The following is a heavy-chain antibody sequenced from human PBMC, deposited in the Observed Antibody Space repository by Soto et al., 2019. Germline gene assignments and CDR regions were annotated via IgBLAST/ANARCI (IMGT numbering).Heavy chain of an antibody. V-gene: IGHV3-21*01. Sequence: GGSLRLCCTTSGFTFNTYGMHGVRQAPGKGLEWVATICSGSSYKYYADSVKGRFTISRDNAKNSLYLQMNSPRAEDTAVYYCARGRRGIAAPPPDYWGQGTLVTVSS. D-gene: IGHD6-13*01. CDR3: ARGRRGIAAPPPDY. CDR1: GFTFNTYG. CDR2: ICSGSSYK. J-gene: IGHJ4*02.